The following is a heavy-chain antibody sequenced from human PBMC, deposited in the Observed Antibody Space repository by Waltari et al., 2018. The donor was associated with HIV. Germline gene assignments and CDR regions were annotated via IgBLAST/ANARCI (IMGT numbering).Heavy chain of an antibody. V-gene: IGHV3-48*01. CDR3: ARGGLGGYYYGMDV. CDR2: IHSSSSPI. CDR1: QFTFSSYN. J-gene: IGHJ6*02. Sequence: EVHLVESGGGLVQPGGSLRLSCAASQFTFSSYNMNWVRQAPGKGLEWVSYIHSSSSPIYYADSVKGRFTISRDNAKNSLYLQMNSLRAEDTAVYYCARGGLGGYYYGMDVWGQGTTVTVSS. D-gene: IGHD1-26*01.